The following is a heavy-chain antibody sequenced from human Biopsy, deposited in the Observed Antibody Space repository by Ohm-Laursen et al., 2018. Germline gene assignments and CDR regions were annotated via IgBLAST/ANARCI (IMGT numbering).Heavy chain of an antibody. CDR1: GGSIISYY. CDR3: ARTPRDSFWSGSYKRGLWFDP. D-gene: IGHD3-3*01. CDR2: VYNGGIT. J-gene: IGHJ5*02. V-gene: IGHV4-59*01. Sequence: SETLSLTCTVSGGSIISYYWTWIRQTPGKGLEWIGHVYNGGITNYNPSLKSRVTISKDTSKNQSSLQLSSVTAADTAVYYCARTPRDSFWSGSYKRGLWFDPWGQGTLVTVSS.